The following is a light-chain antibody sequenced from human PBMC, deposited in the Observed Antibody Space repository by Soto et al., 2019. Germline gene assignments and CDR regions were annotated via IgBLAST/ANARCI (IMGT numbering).Light chain of an antibody. Sequence: DIQMTQSPSSLSASVGDRVTITCQASQDISNYLNWYQQKPGKAPKLLIYDASNLETGVLSRFSGSGSGTDFTFTISSLQPEDIETYYCQQYDNLPLTFGGGTKVDIK. J-gene: IGKJ4*01. V-gene: IGKV1-33*01. CDR2: DAS. CDR1: QDISNY. CDR3: QQYDNLPLT.